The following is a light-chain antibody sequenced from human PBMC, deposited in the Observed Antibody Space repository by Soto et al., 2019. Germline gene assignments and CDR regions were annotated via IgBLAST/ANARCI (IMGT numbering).Light chain of an antibody. V-gene: IGKV3-20*01. CDR2: GAS. CDR1: QSVNSAF. J-gene: IGKJ5*01. CDR3: QQYDTSPIT. Sequence: EIVLTQSPGTLSLPPGEKATLSCRASQSVNSAFLAWYQQKPGQAPRLLIYGASSRATGIPDRLSGSGSGTDFTLTISRLEPEDFAVYYCQQYDTSPITFGQGTRLEIK.